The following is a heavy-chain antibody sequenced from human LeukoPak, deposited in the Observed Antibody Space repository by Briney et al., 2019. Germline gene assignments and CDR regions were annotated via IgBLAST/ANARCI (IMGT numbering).Heavy chain of an antibody. CDR3: AKRKYSSSGWFDP. Sequence: PGGSLRLSCAASGFTFSCYSMNWVRQAPGKGLEWVSYISSSSSTIYYADSVKGRFTISRDNAKNSLYLQMNSLRAEDTAVYYCAKRKYSSSGWFDPWGQGTLVTVSS. CDR2: ISSSSSTI. V-gene: IGHV3-48*04. J-gene: IGHJ5*02. CDR1: GFTFSCYS. D-gene: IGHD6-13*01.